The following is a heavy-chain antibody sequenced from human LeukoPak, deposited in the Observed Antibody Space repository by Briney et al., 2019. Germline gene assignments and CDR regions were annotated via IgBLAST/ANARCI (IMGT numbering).Heavy chain of an antibody. J-gene: IGHJ5*02. Sequence: SETLSLTCTVSGGSISSYYWSWIRQPPGKGLEWIGYIYYSGSTNYNPSLKSRVTTSVDTSKNQFSLKLSSVTAADTAVHYCARGWLSNWFDPWGQGTLVTVSS. D-gene: IGHD3-22*01. V-gene: IGHV4-59*01. CDR3: ARGWLSNWFDP. CDR2: IYYSGST. CDR1: GGSISSYY.